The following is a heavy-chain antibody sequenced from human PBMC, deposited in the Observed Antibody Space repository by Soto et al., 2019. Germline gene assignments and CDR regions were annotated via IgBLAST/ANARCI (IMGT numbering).Heavy chain of an antibody. J-gene: IGHJ5*02. D-gene: IGHD2-2*01. CDR1: GDSVSSNSAA. Sequence: SQTLSLTCAISGDSVSSNSAAWNWIRQSPSRGLEWLGRTYYRSKWYNDYAVSVKSRITINPDTSKNQFSLQLNSVTPEDTAVYYCAREGGYCISTSCYWGDNWFDPWGQGTLVTVS. CDR2: TYYRSKWYN. CDR3: AREGGYCISTSCYWGDNWFDP. V-gene: IGHV6-1*01.